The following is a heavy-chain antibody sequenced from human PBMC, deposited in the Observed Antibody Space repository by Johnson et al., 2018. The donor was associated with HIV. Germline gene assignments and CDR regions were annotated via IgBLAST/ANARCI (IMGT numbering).Heavy chain of an antibody. CDR1: GFMFDGYA. CDR3: ARDRAGFDI. Sequence: QVQLVESGGGVVQPGRSLRLSCAASGFMFDGYAMHWVRQAPGKGLEWVAVISYDGSNKYYADSVKGRFTVSRDNSKNTLYLQMNSLRAEDTAVYYCARDRAGFDIWGQGTMVTVSS. J-gene: IGHJ3*02. CDR2: ISYDGSNK. V-gene: IGHV3-30*14. D-gene: IGHD6-19*01.